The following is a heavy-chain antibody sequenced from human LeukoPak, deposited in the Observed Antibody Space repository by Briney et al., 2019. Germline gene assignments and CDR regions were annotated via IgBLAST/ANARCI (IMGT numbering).Heavy chain of an antibody. Sequence: GGSLRLSCAASGFTFSSYAMSWVRQAPGKGLEWASAISGSGGSTYYADSVKGRFTISRDNSKNTLYLQMNSPRAEDTAVYYCAKNYDFWSGYLDYWGQGTLVTVSS. CDR2: ISGSGGST. CDR1: GFTFSSYA. CDR3: AKNYDFWSGYLDY. J-gene: IGHJ4*02. D-gene: IGHD3-3*01. V-gene: IGHV3-23*01.